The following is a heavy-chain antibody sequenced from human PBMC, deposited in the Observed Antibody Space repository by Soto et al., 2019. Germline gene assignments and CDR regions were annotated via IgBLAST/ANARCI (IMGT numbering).Heavy chain of an antibody. V-gene: IGHV3-15*07. CDR3: TTWFDY. J-gene: IGHJ4*02. CDR2: IKSKSDGGAT. Sequence: EVQLVESGGGLVKPGGSLTLSCAASGLTLNNVWMNWVRQAPGKGLEWVGRIKSKSDGGATEYIAPVKGRIAISRDDSKNMMYLQINSLKTEDTAVYYCTTWFDYSGQGTLVAVSS. CDR1: GLTLNNVW.